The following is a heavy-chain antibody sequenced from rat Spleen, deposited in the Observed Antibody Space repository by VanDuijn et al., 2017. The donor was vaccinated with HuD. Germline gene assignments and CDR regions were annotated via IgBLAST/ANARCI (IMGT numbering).Heavy chain of an antibody. CDR3: SRADYYYGSYPLDY. D-gene: IGHD1-2*01. CDR1: GFTFSNYD. V-gene: IGHV5-29*01. CDR2: IKYDGSST. J-gene: IGHJ2*01. Sequence: EVQLVESGGGLVQPGRSMKLSCAASGFTFSNYDMAWVRQAPTKGLEWVATIKYDGSSTYHRDSVKGRFTISRDNAKSTLYLQMNSLRSEDTATYYCSRADYYYGSYPLDYWGQGVMVTISS.